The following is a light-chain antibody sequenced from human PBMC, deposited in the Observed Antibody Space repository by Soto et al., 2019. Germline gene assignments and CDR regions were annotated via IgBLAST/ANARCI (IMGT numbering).Light chain of an antibody. CDR3: QQSYSTLPLT. J-gene: IGKJ4*01. Sequence: DIQLTQSPSTLSASIGDRVTITCRASESVNSWLAWYQQKPGKAPKLLIYAASSLQSGVPSRFSGSGSGTDFTLTISSLQPEDFATYYCQQSYSTLPLTFGGGTKVDI. CDR2: AAS. V-gene: IGKV1-39*01. CDR1: ESVNSW.